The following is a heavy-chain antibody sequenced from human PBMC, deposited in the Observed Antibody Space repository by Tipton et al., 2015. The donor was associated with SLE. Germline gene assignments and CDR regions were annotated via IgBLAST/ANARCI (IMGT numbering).Heavy chain of an antibody. V-gene: IGHV4-61*05. Sequence: TLSLTCTVSGGSISSSSYYWGWIRQPPGKGLEWIGYIYYSGSTNYNPSLKSRVTISVDTSKNQFSLKLSSVTAADTAVYYCARSRGFWSGYADAFDIWGQGTMVTVSS. CDR2: IYYSGST. D-gene: IGHD3-3*01. CDR3: ARSRGFWSGYADAFDI. J-gene: IGHJ3*02. CDR1: GGSISSSSYY.